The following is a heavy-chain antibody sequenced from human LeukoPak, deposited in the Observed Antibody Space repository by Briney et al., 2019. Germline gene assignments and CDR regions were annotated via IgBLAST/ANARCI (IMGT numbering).Heavy chain of an antibody. CDR1: GFTFSNYG. V-gene: IGHV3-30*18. Sequence: GGSLRLSCAASGFTFSNYGMHWVRQAPGKGLEWVAVISYDGRNTYYADSVKGRFTISRDNSKNTLSLQMNSLRTVDTAMYFCAKGELNYDGSGTFWGQGTLVTVSS. D-gene: IGHD3-10*01. CDR3: AKGELNYDGSGTF. J-gene: IGHJ4*02. CDR2: ISYDGRNT.